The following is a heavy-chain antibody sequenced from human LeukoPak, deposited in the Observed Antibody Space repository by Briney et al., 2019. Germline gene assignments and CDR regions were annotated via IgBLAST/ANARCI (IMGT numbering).Heavy chain of an antibody. CDR2: INHSGST. CDR3: ASLLNVAGYSGYDSDY. Sequence: SETLSLTCAVYGGSFSGYYWSWIRQPPGKGLEWIGEINHSGSTNYNPSLKSRVTMSVDTPKNQFSLKLSSVTAADTAVYYCASLLNVAGYSGYDSDYWGQGTLVTVSS. D-gene: IGHD5-12*01. CDR1: GGSFSGYY. J-gene: IGHJ4*02. V-gene: IGHV4-34*01.